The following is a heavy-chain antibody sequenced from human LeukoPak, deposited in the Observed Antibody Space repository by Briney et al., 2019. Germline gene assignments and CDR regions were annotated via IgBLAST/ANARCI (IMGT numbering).Heavy chain of an antibody. J-gene: IGHJ6*02. V-gene: IGHV4-34*01. CDR3: ARGVRLHYYYGMDV. CDR2: INHSGST. CDR1: GGSFSGYY. Sequence: SETLSLTCAVYGGSFSGYYWGWIRQPPGKGLEWIGEINHSGSTNYNPSLKSRVTISVDTSKNQFSLKLSSVTAADTAVYYCARGVRLHYYYGMDVWGQGTTVTVSS.